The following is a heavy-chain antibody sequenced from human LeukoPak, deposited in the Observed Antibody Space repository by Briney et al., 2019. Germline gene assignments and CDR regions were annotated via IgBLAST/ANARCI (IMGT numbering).Heavy chain of an antibody. CDR1: GGSFSGYY. CDR2: INHSGST. D-gene: IGHD6-13*01. CDR3: ARGAAGPLYYYYYMDV. Sequence: PSETLSLTCAVYGGSFSGYYWSWIRQPPGKGLEWTGEINHSGSTNYNPSLKSRVTISVDTSKNQFSLKLSSVTAADTAVYYCARGAAGPLYYYYYMDVWGKGTTVTVSS. V-gene: IGHV4-34*01. J-gene: IGHJ6*03.